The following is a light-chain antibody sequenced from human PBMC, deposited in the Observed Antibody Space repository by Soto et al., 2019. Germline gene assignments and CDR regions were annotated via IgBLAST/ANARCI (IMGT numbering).Light chain of an antibody. CDR3: CSYAGFSTLV. J-gene: IGLJ3*02. V-gene: IGLV2-11*01. CDR1: SSDVGAYNY. Sequence: QSALTQPRSVSGSPGQSVTISCTGTSSDVGAYNYVSWYQQHPGKAPKLMIYDVSERPSGVPDRFSGSKSGNTASLTISGLQAEDEADYYCCSYAGFSTLVFGGGTQLTVL. CDR2: DVS.